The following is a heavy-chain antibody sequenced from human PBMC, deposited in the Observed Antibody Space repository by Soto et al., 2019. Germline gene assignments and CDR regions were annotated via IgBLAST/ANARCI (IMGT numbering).Heavy chain of an antibody. J-gene: IGHJ6*03. CDR2: INWNGGST. CDR1: GFTFDDYG. CDR3: ARDIRNDGNVNYYYMDV. Sequence: GGSLRLSCAASGFTFDDYGMSWVRQAPGKGLEWVSGINWNGGSTGYAGSVKGRFTISRDNAKNSLYLQMNSLRAEDTALYHCARDIRNDGNVNYYYMDVWGKGTTVTVSS. V-gene: IGHV3-20*01. D-gene: IGHD1-1*01.